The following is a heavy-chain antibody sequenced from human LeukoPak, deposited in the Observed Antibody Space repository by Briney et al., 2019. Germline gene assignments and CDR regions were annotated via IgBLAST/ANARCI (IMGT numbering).Heavy chain of an antibody. CDR1: GGSISSYY. CDR3: ARGRLQYYYFDY. D-gene: IGHD4-11*01. J-gene: IGHJ4*02. V-gene: IGHV4-34*01. Sequence: PSETLSLTCTVSGGSISSYYWNWIRQPPGKGLEWIGEINHSGSTNYNPSLKSRVTISVDTSKNQFSLKLSSVTAADTAVYYCARGRLQYYYFDYWGQGTLVTVSS. CDR2: INHSGST.